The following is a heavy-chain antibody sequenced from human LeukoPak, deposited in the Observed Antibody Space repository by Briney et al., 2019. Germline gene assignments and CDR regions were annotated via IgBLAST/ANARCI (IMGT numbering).Heavy chain of an antibody. J-gene: IGHJ4*02. CDR3: ASRSSYSYVNDY. CDR2: IYPGDSDT. D-gene: IGHD5-18*01. CDR1: GYSFTSYW. V-gene: IGHV5-51*01. Sequence: TSGESLKISCKGSGYSFTSYWIGWVRQMPGKGLEWMGIIYPGDSDTRYSPSFQGQVTISADKSISTDYLQWSSLKASDTSMYYCASRSSYSYVNDYWGQGTLVPLPS.